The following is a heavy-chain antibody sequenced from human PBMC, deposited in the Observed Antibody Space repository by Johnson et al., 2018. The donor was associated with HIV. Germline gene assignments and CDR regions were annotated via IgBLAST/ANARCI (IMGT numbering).Heavy chain of an antibody. CDR3: ARLGPHDAFDI. CDR1: RFTFSSYA. V-gene: IGHV3-30-3*01. CDR2: ISIDGNSR. D-gene: IGHD1-26*01. Sequence: QVQLVESGGGVVQPGRSLRLSCAASRFTFSSYAMHWFRQAPGKGLEWVAVISIDGNSRYYADSVKGRFTISRDNSKNTLYLQMNRLRAEDTGVYYCARLGPHDAFDIWGQGTMVTVSS. J-gene: IGHJ3*02.